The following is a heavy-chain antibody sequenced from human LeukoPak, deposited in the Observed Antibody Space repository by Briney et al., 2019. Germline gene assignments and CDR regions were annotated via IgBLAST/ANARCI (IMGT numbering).Heavy chain of an antibody. Sequence: LSLTCTVSGGSISSSSYYWGWIRQPPGKGLEWVSGISDSGGRTYSADSVKGRFTISRDNAKNSLYLQMNSLRAEDTAVYYCARDLGSGSGPWIPDAFDIWGQGTMVTVSS. J-gene: IGHJ3*02. CDR3: ARDLGSGSGPWIPDAFDI. D-gene: IGHD3-10*01. CDR1: GGSISSSSYY. CDR2: ISDSGGRT. V-gene: IGHV3-11*04.